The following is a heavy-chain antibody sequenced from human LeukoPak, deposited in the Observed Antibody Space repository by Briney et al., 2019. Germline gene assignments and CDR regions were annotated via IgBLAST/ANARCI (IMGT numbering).Heavy chain of an antibody. Sequence: GEPLKISCKGSGYSFTSYWIGWVRQMPGKGLEWMGIIYPGDSDTRYSPSFQGQVTISADKSISTAYLQWSSLKASDTAMYYCARGPQTSGITMVRGVRYFDYWGQGTLVTVYS. D-gene: IGHD3-10*01. J-gene: IGHJ4*02. V-gene: IGHV5-51*01. CDR1: GYSFTSYW. CDR2: IYPGDSDT. CDR3: ARGPQTSGITMVRGVRYFDY.